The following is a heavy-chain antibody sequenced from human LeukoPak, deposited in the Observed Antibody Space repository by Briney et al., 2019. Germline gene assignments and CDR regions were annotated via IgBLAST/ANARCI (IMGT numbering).Heavy chain of an antibody. CDR1: GFTFSNYA. CDR3: AKAATYYYGSGSYSGNWFDP. CDR2: ISGSGGST. Sequence: PGGSLRLSCAASGFTFSNYAMSWVRQAPGKGLEWVSAISGSGGSTYYADSVKGRFTISRDNSKNTLYLQMNSLRAEDTAIYYCAKAATYYYGSGSYSGNWFDPWGQGTLVTVSS. V-gene: IGHV3-23*01. J-gene: IGHJ5*02. D-gene: IGHD3-10*01.